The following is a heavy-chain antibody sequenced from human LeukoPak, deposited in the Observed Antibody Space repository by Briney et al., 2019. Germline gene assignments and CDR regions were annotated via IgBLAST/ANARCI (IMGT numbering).Heavy chain of an antibody. CDR3: ARVLIITIFDY. V-gene: IGHV4-34*01. D-gene: IGHD3-3*01. CDR1: GGSFSGYY. CDR2: INHSGST. Sequence: SETLSLTCAVYGGSFSGYYWSWIRQPPGKGLEWIGEINHSGSTNYNPSLKSRVTISVDTSKNQFSLKLSSVTAADTAVYYCARVLIITIFDYWGQGTLVTVSS. J-gene: IGHJ4*02.